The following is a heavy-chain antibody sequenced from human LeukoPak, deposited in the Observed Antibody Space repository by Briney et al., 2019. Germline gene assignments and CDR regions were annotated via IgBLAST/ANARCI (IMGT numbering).Heavy chain of an antibody. V-gene: IGHV1-8*02. D-gene: IGHD3-3*01. CDR2: MNPKSGNT. Sequence: ASVKVSCKASGYIFIDYEINWVRQATGQGLEWMGWMNPKSGNTGYAQKFQGRVTMTRNTSISTAYMELSSLRSEDTAVYYCARYRYYDFWSGPDYWGQGTLVTVSS. CDR3: ARYRYYDFWSGPDY. J-gene: IGHJ4*02. CDR1: GYIFIDYE.